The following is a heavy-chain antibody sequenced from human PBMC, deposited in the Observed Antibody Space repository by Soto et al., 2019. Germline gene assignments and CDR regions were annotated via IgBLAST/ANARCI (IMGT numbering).Heavy chain of an antibody. CDR2: INPSGGST. J-gene: IGHJ5*02. CDR3: ARDLLTYNWNDLPSYNWFDP. D-gene: IGHD1-20*01. Sequence: ASVKVSCKASGYTFTGYYMHWVRQAPGQGLEWMGIINPSGGSTSYAQKFQGRVTMTRDTSTSTVYMELSSLRSEDTAVYYCARDLLTYNWNDLPSYNWFDPWGQGTLVTVSS. CDR1: GYTFTGYY. V-gene: IGHV1-46*01.